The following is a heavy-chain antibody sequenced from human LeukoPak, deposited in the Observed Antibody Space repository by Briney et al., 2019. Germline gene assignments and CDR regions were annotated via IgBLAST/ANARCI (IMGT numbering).Heavy chain of an antibody. V-gene: IGHV4-30-4*01. CDR1: GGSISSGDYY. Sequence: PSETLSLTCTVSGGSISSGDYYWSWIRQPPGKGLEWIGYIYYSGSTYYNPSLKSRVTISVDTSKSQFSLKLSSVTAADTAVYYCARGPLSRGYSYGALGYWGQGTLVTVSS. J-gene: IGHJ4*02. D-gene: IGHD5-18*01. CDR2: IYYSGST. CDR3: ARGPLSRGYSYGALGY.